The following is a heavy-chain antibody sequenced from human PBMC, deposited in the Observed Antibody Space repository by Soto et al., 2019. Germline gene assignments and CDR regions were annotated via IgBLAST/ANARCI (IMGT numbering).Heavy chain of an antibody. CDR3: ASYRGYSY. Sequence: QVQLVQSGAEVKKPGASVKVSYKAHGYTFTSNNINWVRQATGQGLEWMGWMNPNSGNTGYAQKFQGRVTMTRNTSISTAYMELSILRSEDTAVYYCASYRGYSYWGQGTLVTVSS. CDR2: MNPNSGNT. CDR1: GYTFTSNN. J-gene: IGHJ4*02. D-gene: IGHD5-12*01. V-gene: IGHV1-8*01.